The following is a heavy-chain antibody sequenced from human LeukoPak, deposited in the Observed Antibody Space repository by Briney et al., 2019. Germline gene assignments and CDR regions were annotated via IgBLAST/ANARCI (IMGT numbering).Heavy chain of an antibody. CDR3: TRDGGTLDY. D-gene: IGHD3-16*01. J-gene: IGHJ4*02. CDR1: GYTFCDYA. Sequence: PGRSLRLSCTVSGYTFCDYAVSWVRQSPGKELEWVSLIRSKAFGGATEYAASVKGRFTISRDDSKSIAYLQMNSLKTEDTAMYYCTRDGGTLDYWGQGTLVTVSS. V-gene: IGHV3-49*04. CDR2: IRSKAFGGAT.